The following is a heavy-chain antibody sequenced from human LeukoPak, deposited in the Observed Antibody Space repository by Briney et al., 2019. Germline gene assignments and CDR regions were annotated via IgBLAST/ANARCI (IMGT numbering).Heavy chain of an antibody. J-gene: IGHJ1*01. CDR3: ARVVEDAAYFQH. Sequence: PSETLSLTCSVSGDSVSSSTYYWGWIRQPPGKGLEWIGSIYYSGSTYYNPSLKSRVTISVDTSKNQFSLKLSSVTAADTAVYYCARVVEDAAYFQHWGQGTLVTVSS. CDR1: GDSVSSSTYY. V-gene: IGHV4-39*01. CDR2: IYYSGST. D-gene: IGHD2-15*01.